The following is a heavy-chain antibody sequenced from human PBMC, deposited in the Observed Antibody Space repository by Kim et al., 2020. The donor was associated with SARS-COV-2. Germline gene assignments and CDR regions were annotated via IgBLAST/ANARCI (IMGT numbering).Heavy chain of an antibody. D-gene: IGHD3-10*01. V-gene: IGHV3-66*01. J-gene: IGHJ4*02. CDR1: GFTVSSNY. Sequence: GGSLRLSCAASGFTVSSNYMSWVRQAPGKGLEWVSVIYSGGSTYYADSVKGRFTISRDNSKNTLYLQMNSLRAEDTAVYYCAIDPYYGSGSPGDDYWGQGTLVTVSS. CDR3: AIDPYYGSGSPGDDY. CDR2: IYSGGST.